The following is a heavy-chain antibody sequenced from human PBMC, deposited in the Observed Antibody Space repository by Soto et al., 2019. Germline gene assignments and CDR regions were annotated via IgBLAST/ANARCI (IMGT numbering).Heavy chain of an antibody. D-gene: IGHD4-17*01. Sequence: QVHLQESGPGLVKPSQTLSLTCTVSGGSISDYWSWVRQHPGKGLEWIGYIYNSGTTYYNPSLKSRLTMSIATSKIQCSLQLSSVTAADTAVYYCARVNLDYVTGMDVWGQGTTVTVSS. CDR2: IYNSGTT. CDR3: ARVNLDYVTGMDV. CDR1: GGSISDY. J-gene: IGHJ6*02. V-gene: IGHV4-31*03.